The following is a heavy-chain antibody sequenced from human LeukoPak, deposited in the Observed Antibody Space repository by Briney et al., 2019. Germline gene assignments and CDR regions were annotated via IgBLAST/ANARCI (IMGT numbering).Heavy chain of an antibody. CDR1: GGSISSSSYY. Sequence: SETLSLTCTVSGGSISSSSYYWGWIRQPPGKALEWIGSIYYNGSTHHNPSLKSRVTISVDTSKNQFSLKVSSVTAADTAVYYCARQSIAARGYYYYMDVWGKGTTVTVSS. CDR3: ARQSIAARGYYYYMDV. CDR2: IYYNGST. D-gene: IGHD6-6*01. V-gene: IGHV4-39*01. J-gene: IGHJ6*03.